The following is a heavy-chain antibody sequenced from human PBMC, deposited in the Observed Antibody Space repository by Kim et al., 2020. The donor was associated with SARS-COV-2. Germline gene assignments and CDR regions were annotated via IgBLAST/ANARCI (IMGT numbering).Heavy chain of an antibody. V-gene: IGHV4-59*01. CDR3: ARMGAARPFWVDYFDY. J-gene: IGHJ4*02. Sequence: LQRRVTISVDTSKNQFSLKLSSVTAADTAVYYCARMGAARPFWVDYFDYWGQGTLVTVSS. D-gene: IGHD6-6*01.